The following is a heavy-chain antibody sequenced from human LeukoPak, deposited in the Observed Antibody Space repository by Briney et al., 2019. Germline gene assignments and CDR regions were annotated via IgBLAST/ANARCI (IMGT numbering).Heavy chain of an antibody. Sequence: GGSLRLSCAASGFTFSSYAMSWVRQAPGKGLEWVSAISGSGGSTYHADSVKGRFTISRDNSKNTLYLQMNSLRAEDTAVYYCAKASSGWYADYYYYGTDVWGQGTTVTVSS. D-gene: IGHD6-19*01. V-gene: IGHV3-23*01. CDR3: AKASSGWYADYYYYGTDV. CDR2: ISGSGGST. CDR1: GFTFSSYA. J-gene: IGHJ6*02.